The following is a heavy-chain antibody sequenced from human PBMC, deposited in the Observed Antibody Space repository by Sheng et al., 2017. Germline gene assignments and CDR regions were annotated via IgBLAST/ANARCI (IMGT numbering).Heavy chain of an antibody. CDR1: WVLQWLL. CDR3: ARRQSFYDFGVVAG. J-gene: IGHJ4*02. V-gene: IGHV4-34*01. CDR2: INHSGST. D-gene: IGHD3-3*01. Sequence: QVQLQQWGAGLLKPFGDPVPHLRCLWWVLQWLLLELDPPAPQGRGWSGLGKINHSGSTNYNPSLKSRVTISVDTSKNQFSLKLSSVTAADTAVYYCARRQSFYDFGVVAGWGQGTLVTVSS.